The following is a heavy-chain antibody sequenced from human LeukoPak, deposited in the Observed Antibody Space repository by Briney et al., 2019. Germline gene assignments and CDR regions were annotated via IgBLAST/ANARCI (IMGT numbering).Heavy chain of an antibody. CDR2: IYHSGST. Sequence: PSQTLSLTCTVSGGSISSGSYYWSWIRQPAGKGLEWIGSIYHSGSTYYNPSLKSRVTISVDTSKNQFSLKLSSVTAADTAVYYCASPAMAFIDQGRYNYYYYMDVWGKGTTVTVSS. J-gene: IGHJ6*03. CDR3: ASPAMAFIDQGRYNYYYYMDV. V-gene: IGHV4-61*02. CDR1: GGSISSGSYY. D-gene: IGHD5-18*01.